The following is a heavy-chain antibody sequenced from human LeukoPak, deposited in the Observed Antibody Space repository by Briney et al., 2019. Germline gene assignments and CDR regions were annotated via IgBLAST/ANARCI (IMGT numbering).Heavy chain of an antibody. CDR3: AKVLVPNCSGGSSYSKAFDI. Sequence: GGSLRLSCAASGFTFSSYAMTWVRQAPGKGLEWVSVISASGGSTYYADSVKGRFTNSRDKSKNTLYLQMNSLRAEDTAVYYCAKVLVPNCSGGSSYSKAFDIWGQGTMVTVSS. D-gene: IGHD2-15*01. CDR2: ISASGGST. J-gene: IGHJ3*02. CDR1: GFTFSSYA. V-gene: IGHV3-23*01.